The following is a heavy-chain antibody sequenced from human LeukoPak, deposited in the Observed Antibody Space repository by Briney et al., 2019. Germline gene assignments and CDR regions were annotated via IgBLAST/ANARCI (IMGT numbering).Heavy chain of an antibody. CDR2: INPDSGGT. CDR3: ARECGGDCPFDH. D-gene: IGHD2-21*02. J-gene: IGHJ4*02. Sequence: GASVKVSCKASGYTFTGYYIHWVRQAPGRGLEWMGRINPDSGGTNFAQKFQGRVTMTRDTSISTAFLELNRLRSDDTAVYYCARECGGDCPFDHWGQGALVTVSS. CDR1: GYTFTGYY. V-gene: IGHV1-2*02.